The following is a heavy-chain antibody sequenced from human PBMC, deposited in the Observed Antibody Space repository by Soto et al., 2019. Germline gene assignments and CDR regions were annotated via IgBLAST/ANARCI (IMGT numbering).Heavy chain of an antibody. CDR3: AREGRGDYFYGMDV. V-gene: IGHV4-61*01. CDR2: IYYSGST. J-gene: IGHJ6*02. Sequence: QVQLQESGPGLVKPSETLSLTCTVSGGSVSSGSYYWSWIRQPPGKGLEWGGYIYYSGSTNYNPPLKSRVTMSVDTSKNQFSLTLSSVTAADTAVYYCAREGRGDYFYGMDVWGQGTTVTVSS. D-gene: IGHD3-10*01. CDR1: GGSVSSGSYY.